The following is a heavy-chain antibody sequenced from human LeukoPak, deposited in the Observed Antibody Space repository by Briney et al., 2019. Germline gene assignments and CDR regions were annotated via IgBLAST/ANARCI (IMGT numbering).Heavy chain of an antibody. CDR3: ARVVWVAAAGTRDYYYYGMDV. Sequence: PGGSLRLSCAASGFTLSSYSMNWVRQAPGKGLEWVSSISKKSSYIYYADSVKGRFTISRDNAKNSLYLQMNSLRAEDTAVYYCARVVWVAAAGTRDYYYYGMDVWGQGTTVTVSS. J-gene: IGHJ6*02. CDR1: GFTLSSYS. D-gene: IGHD6-13*01. CDR2: ISKKSSYI. V-gene: IGHV3-21*01.